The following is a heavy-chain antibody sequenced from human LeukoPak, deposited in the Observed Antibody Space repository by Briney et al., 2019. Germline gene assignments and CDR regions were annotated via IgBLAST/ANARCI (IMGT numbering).Heavy chain of an antibody. CDR2: TYYRSKWYN. V-gene: IGHV6-1*01. CDR1: GDSFSSNSAA. J-gene: IGHJ4*02. CDR3: ARDVAEGGGELDY. D-gene: IGHD3-16*01. Sequence: SQTLSLTCAISGDSFSSNSAAWDWLRQSPSRGLEWLGRTYYRSKWYNDYAVSVKSLITINPDTSKNQFSLQLNSVTPEGTAVYYCARDVAEGGGELDYWGQGTLVTVSS.